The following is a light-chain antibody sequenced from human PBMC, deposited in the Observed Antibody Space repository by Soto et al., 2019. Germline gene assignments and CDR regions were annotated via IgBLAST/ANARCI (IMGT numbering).Light chain of an antibody. CDR2: GAS. CDR1: QTVSSSY. J-gene: IGKJ2*01. CDR3: QRYGSSRYT. V-gene: IGKV3-20*01. Sequence: EVELTQSPGILSLSPGERATLSCRASQTVSSSYLAWYQQRPGQAPRLLIYGASSRATGIPDRFSGSGSGTDFTLTISRLEPEDFAVYYWQRYGSSRYTFGQGTKLEIK.